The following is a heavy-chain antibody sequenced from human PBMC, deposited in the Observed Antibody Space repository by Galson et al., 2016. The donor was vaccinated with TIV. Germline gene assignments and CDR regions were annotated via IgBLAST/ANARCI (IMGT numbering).Heavy chain of an antibody. CDR2: IDPSGGST. D-gene: IGHD3-10*01. J-gene: IGHJ4*02. CDR1: GYTFTRYY. Sequence: SVKVSCKASGYTFTRYYVHWMRQAPGQGLEWMGVIDPSGGSTAYAQKFQGRVTMTRDTSTSTVYMELSSLTSEDTAVYYCATYGSGRQASFDFWGQGTLVTVSS. CDR3: ATYGSGRQASFDF. V-gene: IGHV1-46*03.